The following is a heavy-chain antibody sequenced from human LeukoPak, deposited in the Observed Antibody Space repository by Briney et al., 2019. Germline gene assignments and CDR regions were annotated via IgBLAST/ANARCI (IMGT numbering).Heavy chain of an antibody. J-gene: IGHJ4*02. Sequence: GGSLRLSCAASGFTFSSYSMNWVRQAPGKGLEWVSSISSSSSYIYYADSVKGRFTISRDNAKNSLYLQMNSLRAEDTAVYYCARAHYFIKEHFDYWGQGTQVTVSS. CDR1: GFTFSSYS. CDR3: ARAHYFIKEHFDY. CDR2: ISSSSSYI. D-gene: IGHD2/OR15-2a*01. V-gene: IGHV3-21*01.